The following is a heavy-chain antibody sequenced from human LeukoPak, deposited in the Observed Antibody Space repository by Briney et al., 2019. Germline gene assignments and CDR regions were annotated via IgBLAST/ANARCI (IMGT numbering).Heavy chain of an antibody. J-gene: IGHJ4*02. CDR1: EFTFSSHE. V-gene: IGHV3-48*03. D-gene: IGHD3-9*01. CDR2: ISRSGSTT. CDR3: ARDLDWGAFDY. Sequence: GGSLRLSCAASEFTFSSHEMNWVRQAPGKGLEYISYISRSGSTTKYADSVKGRFTISRDNAKNSLFLQMNSLTADDTAVYYCARDLDWGAFDYWGLGTLVTVSS.